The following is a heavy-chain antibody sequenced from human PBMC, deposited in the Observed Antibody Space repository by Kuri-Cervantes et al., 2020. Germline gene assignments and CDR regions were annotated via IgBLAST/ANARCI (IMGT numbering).Heavy chain of an antibody. CDR3: ARGQQLDLYYYYMDV. D-gene: IGHD6-13*01. CDR2: IYYSGST. J-gene: IGHJ6*03. CDR1: GGSISSYY. V-gene: IGHV4-59*01. Sequence: SETLSLTCTVSGGSISSYYWSWIRQPPGKGLEWIGYIYYSGSTNYNPSLKSRVTISVDTSENQFSLKLSSVTAADTAVYYCARGQQLDLYYYYMDVWGKGTTVTVSS.